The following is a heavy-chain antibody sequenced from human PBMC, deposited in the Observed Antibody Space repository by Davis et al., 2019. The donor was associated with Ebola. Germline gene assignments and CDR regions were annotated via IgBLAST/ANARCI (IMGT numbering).Heavy chain of an antibody. CDR2: ISWNSGSI. D-gene: IGHD6-19*01. CDR3: AKGPAVAGYYFDY. CDR1: GFTFDDYA. Sequence: SLKISCAASGFTFDDYAMHWVRQAPGKGLEWVSGISWNSGSIGYADSVKGRFTISRDNAKNSLYLQMNSLRAKDTALYYCAKGPAVAGYYFDYWGQGTLVTVSS. V-gene: IGHV3-9*01. J-gene: IGHJ4*02.